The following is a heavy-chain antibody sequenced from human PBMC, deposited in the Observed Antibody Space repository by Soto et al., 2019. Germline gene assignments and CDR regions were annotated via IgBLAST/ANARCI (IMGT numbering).Heavy chain of an antibody. J-gene: IGHJ4*02. CDR2: IYHSGST. D-gene: IGHD2-21*01. Sequence: PSETLSLTFTVSGASISSYFWNWLRQHPGKGLEWIGFIYHSGSTFYSPSLQSRVSISVDTSKNQFSLKLSSVTPADTAVYYCAREGYAHFGDDGPFDLFYFDNWGPGTLVTVSS. CDR1: GASISSYF. V-gene: IGHV4-59*06. CDR3: AREGYAHFGDDGPFDLFYFDN.